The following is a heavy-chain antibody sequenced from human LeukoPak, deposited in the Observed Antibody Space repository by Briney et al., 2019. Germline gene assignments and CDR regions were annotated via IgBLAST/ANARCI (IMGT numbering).Heavy chain of an antibody. V-gene: IGHV4-59*01. CDR3: ARGEIVDIVATILFDY. D-gene: IGHD5-12*01. Sequence: SETLSLTCTVSGGSISSYYWGWIRQPPGKGLEWIGYIYYSGSTNYNPSLKSRVTISVDTSKNQFSLKLSSVTAADTAVYYCARGEIVDIVATILFDYWGQGTLVTVSS. CDR2: IYYSGST. CDR1: GGSISSYY. J-gene: IGHJ4*02.